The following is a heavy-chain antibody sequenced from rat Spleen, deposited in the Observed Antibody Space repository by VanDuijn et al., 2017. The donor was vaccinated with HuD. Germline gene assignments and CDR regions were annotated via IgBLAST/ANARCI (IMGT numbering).Heavy chain of an antibody. Sequence: EVQLVESDGGLVQPGRSLKLSCAASGFTFSDYYMAWVRQAPTKGLEWVATISYDGRTTNHRDSVKGRFTISRDNAKSTLYLQMDSLRSEDTATYYCARPGGSHYWGQGVMVTVSS. V-gene: IGHV5-29*01. CDR2: ISYDGRTT. J-gene: IGHJ2*01. CDR1: GFTFSDYY. D-gene: IGHD1-11*01. CDR3: ARPGGSHY.